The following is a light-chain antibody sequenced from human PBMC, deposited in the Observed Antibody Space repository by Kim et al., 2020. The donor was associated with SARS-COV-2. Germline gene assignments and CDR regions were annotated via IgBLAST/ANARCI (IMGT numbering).Light chain of an antibody. Sequence: KTVSISCNGSGGSMDSNYEQWYRQRPGSAPTILIYEDNQSPSGVPDRISGSVDRSSNSASLTISGLKPEDEADYYCQSYDSNNHVIFGGGTQLTVL. J-gene: IGLJ2*01. CDR1: GGSMDSNY. CDR2: EDN. V-gene: IGLV6-57*02. CDR3: QSYDSNNHVI.